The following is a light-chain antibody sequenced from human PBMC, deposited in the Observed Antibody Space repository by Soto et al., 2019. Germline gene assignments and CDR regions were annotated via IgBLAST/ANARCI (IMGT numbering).Light chain of an antibody. Sequence: DIQMTQSPSTLSASVGDRVTITCRASQSISSWLAWYQQKPGKAPKLLIYKASSLESGVPSRFSGSGSGTEFTLTISSLQPYDFATYYCQQYNSYSSTFGQGTKLEIK. J-gene: IGKJ2*02. CDR3: QQYNSYSST. V-gene: IGKV1-5*03. CDR2: KAS. CDR1: QSISSW.